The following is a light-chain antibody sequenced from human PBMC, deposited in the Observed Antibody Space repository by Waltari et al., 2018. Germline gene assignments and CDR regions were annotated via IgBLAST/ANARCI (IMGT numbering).Light chain of an antibody. CDR3: QQYGSSPPYT. CDR1: QSGSSSY. Sequence: EIVLTQSPGTLSLSPGERATLSCRASQSGSSSYLAWYQQKPGQAPSTLIYGASSRATGIPNRFSGSGSGKDFTLTISRLEPEDFAVYYCQQYGSSPPYTFGQGTKLEIK. CDR2: GAS. V-gene: IGKV3-20*01. J-gene: IGKJ2*01.